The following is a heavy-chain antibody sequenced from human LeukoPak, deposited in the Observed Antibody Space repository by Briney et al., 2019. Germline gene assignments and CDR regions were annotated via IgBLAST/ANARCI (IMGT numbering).Heavy chain of an antibody. D-gene: IGHD3-22*01. CDR2: IYYSGST. CDR1: GGSISSYY. Sequence: SETLSLTCTVSGGSISSYYWSWIRQPPGKGLEWIGYIYYSGSTNYNPSLKSRVTISVDTSKNQFSLKLSSVTAADTAVYYCAREHHYYDSSGYYSRSGYYFDYWGQGTLVTVSS. V-gene: IGHV4-59*01. J-gene: IGHJ4*02. CDR3: AREHHYYDSSGYYSRSGYYFDY.